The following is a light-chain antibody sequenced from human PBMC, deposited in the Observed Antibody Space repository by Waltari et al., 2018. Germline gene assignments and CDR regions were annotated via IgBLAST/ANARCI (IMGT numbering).Light chain of an antibody. Sequence: EIVMTQSPATLSVSPGERATLSCRASQSGSSNLAWYQQKPGQAHRLLIYGESTRATGIPARCSGSGSGTEVTLTISSLQSEDFAVDYCQQYNNWPPGDTFGQGTKLEIK. CDR3: QQYNNWPPGDT. V-gene: IGKV3-15*01. CDR2: GES. CDR1: QSGSSN. J-gene: IGKJ2*01.